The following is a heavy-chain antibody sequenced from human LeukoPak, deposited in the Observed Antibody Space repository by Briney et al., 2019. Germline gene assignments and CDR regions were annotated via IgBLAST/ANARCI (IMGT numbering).Heavy chain of an antibody. D-gene: IGHD6-13*01. J-gene: IGHJ3*02. Sequence: ASVKVSCKVSGYTLTELSMHWVRQAPGKGLEWMGGFDPEDGEAIYAQKFQGRVTMTEDTSTDTAYMGLSSLRSEDTAVYYCATSHLGIAAAGPANDAFDIWGQGTMVTVSS. CDR2: FDPEDGEA. CDR1: GYTLTELS. V-gene: IGHV1-24*01. CDR3: ATSHLGIAAAGPANDAFDI.